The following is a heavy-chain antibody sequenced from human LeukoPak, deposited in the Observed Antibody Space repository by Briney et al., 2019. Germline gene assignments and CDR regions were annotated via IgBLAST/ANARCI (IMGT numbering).Heavy chain of an antibody. CDR1: GFSVRTTF. V-gene: IGHV3-53*01. D-gene: IGHD3-22*01. CDR2: LYTGGGT. Sequence: GGSLRLSCAASGFSVRTTFMSWVRQTPDRGLEWVSVLYTGGGTDHADSVKGRFTISRDTSKNTLSLQMNDLRVDDTAIYYCTRSGYRHPYHFDSWGQGTLVAVSS. CDR3: TRSGYRHPYHFDS. J-gene: IGHJ4*02.